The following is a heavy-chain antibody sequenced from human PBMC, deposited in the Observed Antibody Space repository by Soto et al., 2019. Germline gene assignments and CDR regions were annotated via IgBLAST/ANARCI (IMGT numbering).Heavy chain of an antibody. J-gene: IGHJ4*02. V-gene: IGHV3-23*01. D-gene: IGHD2-2*01. CDR1: GFTFSSYA. CDR3: ATDGSVVPAAMFDY. CDR2: ISGSGGST. Sequence: GGSLRLSCAASGFTFSSYAMSWVRQAPGKGLEWVSAISGSGGSTYYADSVKGRFTISRDNSKNTLYLQMNSLRAEDTAVYYCATDGSVVPAAMFDYWGQGTLVTVSS.